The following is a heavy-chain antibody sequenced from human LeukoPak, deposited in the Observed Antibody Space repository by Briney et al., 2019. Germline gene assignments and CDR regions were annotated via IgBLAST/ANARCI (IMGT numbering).Heavy chain of an antibody. CDR3: ARDAVAGPLH. Sequence: PGGSLRLSCAASGFTFSSYEMNWVRQAPGKGLEWVSYISSSGSTIYYADSVKGRFTISRDNAKNSLYLQMNSLRAEDTAVYYCARDAVAGPLHWGQGTLVTVSS. V-gene: IGHV3-48*03. CDR1: GFTFSSYE. J-gene: IGHJ4*02. D-gene: IGHD6-19*01. CDR2: ISSSGSTI.